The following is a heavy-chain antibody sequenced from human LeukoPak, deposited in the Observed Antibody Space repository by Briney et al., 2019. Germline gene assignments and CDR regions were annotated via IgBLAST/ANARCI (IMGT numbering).Heavy chain of an antibody. J-gene: IGHJ5*02. V-gene: IGHV4-59*01. Sequence: SETLSLTCTVSGGSISSYYWSWIRQPPGKGLEWIGYIYYSGSTNYNPSLKSRVTISVDMSKNQFSLKLSSVTAADTAVYYCARLPRSWFDPWGQGTLVTVSS. CDR1: GGSISSYY. CDR2: IYYSGST. CDR3: ARLPRSWFDP.